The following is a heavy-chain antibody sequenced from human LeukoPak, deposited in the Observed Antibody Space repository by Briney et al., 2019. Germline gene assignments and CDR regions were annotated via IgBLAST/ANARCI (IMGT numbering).Heavy chain of an antibody. CDR1: GFTVSSNY. V-gene: IGHV3-23*01. CDR3: ARIQLWFDY. CDR2: ISGSGGST. Sequence: GGSLRLSCAASGFTVSSNYMSWVRQAPGKGLEWVSAISGSGGSTYYADSVKGRFTISRDNSKNTLYLQMNSLRAEDTAVYYCARIQLWFDYWGQGTLVTVSS. D-gene: IGHD5-18*01. J-gene: IGHJ4*02.